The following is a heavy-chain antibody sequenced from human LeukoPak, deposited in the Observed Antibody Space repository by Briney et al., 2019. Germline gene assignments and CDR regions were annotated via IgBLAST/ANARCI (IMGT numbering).Heavy chain of an antibody. V-gene: IGHV4-39*07. J-gene: IGHJ5*02. Sequence: SETLSLTCTVSGGSISSSSYYWGWICQPPGKGLEWIGSIYYSGSTYYNPSLKSRVTISVDTSKNQFSLKLSSVTAADTAVYYCARDYYDSSGYFNWFDPWAREPWSPSPQ. CDR3: ARDYYDSSGYFNWFDP. D-gene: IGHD3-22*01. CDR1: GGSISSSSYY. CDR2: IYYSGST.